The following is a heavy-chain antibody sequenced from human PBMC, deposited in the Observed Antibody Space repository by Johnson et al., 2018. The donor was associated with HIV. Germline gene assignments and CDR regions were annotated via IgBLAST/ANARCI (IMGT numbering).Heavy chain of an antibody. CDR2: IWYDGSNK. V-gene: IGHV3-33*01. CDR1: GFTFSSYG. Sequence: QVQLVESGGGVVQPGGSLRLSCAASGFTFSSYGMHWVRQAPGKGLEWVAVIWYDGSNKYYADSVKGRFTISRDNSKNKLYLQMNSLGDEDTDVYYCARGLDDYDSSGFRSASFDVWGQGTIVSVSS. CDR3: ARGLDDYDSSGFRSASFDV. J-gene: IGHJ3*01. D-gene: IGHD3-22*01.